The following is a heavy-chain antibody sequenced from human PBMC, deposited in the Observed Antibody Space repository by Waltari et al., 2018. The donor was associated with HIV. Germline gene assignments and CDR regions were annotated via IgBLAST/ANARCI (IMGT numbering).Heavy chain of an antibody. CDR3: ARGLPGWFDP. V-gene: IGHV4-34*01. Sequence: QVQLQQWGAGLLKPSETLSLTCAVYGGSFSGYYWSWIRQPPGKGLEWIGEINHSGSTNYNPSLKSRVTISVDTSKNQFSLKLSSVTAADTAVYYCARGLPGWFDPWGQGTLVTVSS. J-gene: IGHJ5*02. CDR2: INHSGST. CDR1: GGSFSGYY.